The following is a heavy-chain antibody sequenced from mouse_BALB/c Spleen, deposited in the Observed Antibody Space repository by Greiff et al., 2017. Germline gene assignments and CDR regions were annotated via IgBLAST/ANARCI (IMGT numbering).Heavy chain of an antibody. V-gene: IGHV14-1*02. D-gene: IGHD2-1*01. CDR2: IDPENGNT. CDR1: GFNIKDYY. J-gene: IGHJ3*01. CDR3: ARKEDYGNPWFAY. Sequence: EVKVEESGAELVRPGALVKLSCKASGFNIKDYYMHWVKQRPEQGLEWIGWIDPENGNTIYDPKFQGKASITADTSSNTAYLQLSSLTSEDTAVYYCARKEDYGNPWFAYWGQGTLVTVSA.